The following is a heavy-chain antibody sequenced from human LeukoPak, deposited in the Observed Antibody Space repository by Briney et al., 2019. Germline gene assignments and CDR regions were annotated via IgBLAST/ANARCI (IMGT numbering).Heavy chain of an antibody. Sequence: ASVKVSCKPSGYTFTGYYIHWVRQAPGQGPEWMGWINPNSGETSTAHKFQGRVTMTRDTSINTAYMELSRLTSDDTAVYYCAKELVSMIVGVLYGMDVWGQGTAVTVSS. J-gene: IGHJ6*02. V-gene: IGHV1-2*02. D-gene: IGHD3-22*01. CDR2: INPNSGET. CDR3: AKELVSMIVGVLYGMDV. CDR1: GYTFTGYY.